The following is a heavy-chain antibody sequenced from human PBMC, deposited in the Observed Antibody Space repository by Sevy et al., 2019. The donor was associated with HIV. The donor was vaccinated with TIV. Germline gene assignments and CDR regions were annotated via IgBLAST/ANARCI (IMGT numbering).Heavy chain of an antibody. J-gene: IGHJ4*02. Sequence: GGSLRLSCAASGFTFSSYGMHWVRQAPGKGLEWVAVIWYDGSNKYYADSVKGRFTISRDNSKNTLYLQMNSLRAEDTAVYYCASDRRYSYPHSDYFDYWGQGTLVTVSS. D-gene: IGHD5-18*01. CDR3: ASDRRYSYPHSDYFDY. V-gene: IGHV3-33*08. CDR1: GFTFSSYG. CDR2: IWYDGSNK.